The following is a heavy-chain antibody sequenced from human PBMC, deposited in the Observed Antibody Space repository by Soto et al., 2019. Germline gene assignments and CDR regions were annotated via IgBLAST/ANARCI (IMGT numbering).Heavy chain of an antibody. V-gene: IGHV4-34*02. CDR3: ARDHVGFDY. J-gene: IGHJ4*02. CDR1: DDSFGGFH. CDR2: INHSGST. Sequence: QVQLQQWGAGLLKPSETLSLTCAVYDDSFGGFHWSWIRQPPGKGLEWIGEINHSGSTKYNPSLQSRVAISIVMSKNQFSLRLSSVTAADTAVYYCARDHVGFDYWGQGTLVTVSS.